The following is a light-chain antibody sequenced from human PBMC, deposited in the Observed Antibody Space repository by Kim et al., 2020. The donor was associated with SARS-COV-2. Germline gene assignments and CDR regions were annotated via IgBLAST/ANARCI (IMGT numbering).Light chain of an antibody. CDR1: QSISNW. Sequence: SASVGDRVTITCRASQSISNWLAWYQQKPGKAPNLLIFDASTLESGVPSRFSGSGSGTEFTLTISSLQPDDFATYYCQQYNSYRYTFGQGTKLEI. J-gene: IGKJ2*01. V-gene: IGKV1-5*01. CDR3: QQYNSYRYT. CDR2: DAS.